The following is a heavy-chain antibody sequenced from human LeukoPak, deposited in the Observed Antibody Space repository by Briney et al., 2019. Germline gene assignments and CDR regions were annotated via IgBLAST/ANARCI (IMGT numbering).Heavy chain of an antibody. CDR3: ATLTGDYYYSYYMDV. Sequence: GGSLRLSCAASGFTFSSYGMSWVRQAPGKGLEWVSAISGSGGSTYYADSVKGRFTISRDNSKNTLYLQMNSLRAEDTATYYCATLTGDYYYSYYMDVWGKGTTVTVSS. D-gene: IGHD3-9*01. J-gene: IGHJ6*03. V-gene: IGHV3-23*01. CDR1: GFTFSSYG. CDR2: ISGSGGST.